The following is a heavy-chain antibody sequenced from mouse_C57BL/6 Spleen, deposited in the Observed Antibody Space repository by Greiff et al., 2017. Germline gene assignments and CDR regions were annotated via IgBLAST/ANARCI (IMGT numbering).Heavy chain of an antibody. D-gene: IGHD2-4*01. CDR3: AYDNDSWFAY. CDR2: INPNNGGT. CDR1: GYTFTDYN. Sequence: VQLKESGPELVKPGASVKMSCKASGYTFTDYNMHWVKQSHGKSLEWIGCINPNNGGTRYNQKFKGKATLTVNTSSITAYMQRRSLTSEDSAVYYCAYDNDSWFAYRGQGTLVTVSA. J-gene: IGHJ3*01. V-gene: IGHV1-22*01.